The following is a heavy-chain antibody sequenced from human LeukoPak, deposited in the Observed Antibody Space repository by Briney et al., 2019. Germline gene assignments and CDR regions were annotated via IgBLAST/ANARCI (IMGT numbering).Heavy chain of an antibody. CDR1: GYTLTELS. J-gene: IGHJ6*03. CDR3: ATDSSFWSGSRDFYYYYYMDV. Sequence: GASVKVSCKVSGYTLTELSMHWVRQAPGKGLEWMGGFDPEDGETIYAQKFQGRVSMTEDTSTDTAYMELSSLRSEDTAVYYCATDSSFWSGSRDFYYYYYMDVWGKGTTVTVSS. CDR2: FDPEDGET. D-gene: IGHD3-3*01. V-gene: IGHV1-24*01.